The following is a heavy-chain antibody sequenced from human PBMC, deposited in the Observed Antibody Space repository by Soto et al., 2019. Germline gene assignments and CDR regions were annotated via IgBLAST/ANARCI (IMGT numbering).Heavy chain of an antibody. D-gene: IGHD6-19*01. CDR1: GFTFRNYW. Sequence: RGSLSLSCAAPGFTFRNYWMHRIRQSPGKGLEWVSYISSSGSTIYYADSVKGRFTISRDKAKNSLYLQMNSLRAEDTAVYYCARVSLPGLAVAGSGGDFDYWGQGTLVTGSS. CDR3: ARVSLPGLAVAGSGGDFDY. J-gene: IGHJ4*02. V-gene: IGHV3-11*01. CDR2: ISSSGSTI.